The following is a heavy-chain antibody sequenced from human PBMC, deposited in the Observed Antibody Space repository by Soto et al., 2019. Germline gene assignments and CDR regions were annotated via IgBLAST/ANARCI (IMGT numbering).Heavy chain of an antibody. J-gene: IGHJ5*02. CDR3: AIFPVDTYIIYWSAP. CDR1: GDSVGSGDYS. CDR2: VYFSGST. V-gene: IGHV4-61*08. Sequence: SETLSLTCSVSGDSVGSGDYSWSWIRQPPGKGLEWIGHVYFSGSTNYIPSLKRRLTMSVDTAKNQFSLKLNSVTAADTAVYYCAIFPVDTYIIYWSAPRGQGTQVTVSS. D-gene: IGHD5-18*01.